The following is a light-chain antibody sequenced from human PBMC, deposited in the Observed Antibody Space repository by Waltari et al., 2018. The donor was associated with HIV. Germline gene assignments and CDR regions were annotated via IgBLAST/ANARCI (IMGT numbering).Light chain of an antibody. CDR2: EVY. J-gene: IGLJ2*01. CDR1: RSDVGGNNY. Sequence: QSALTQPPSASGSPGQSVTISCNGTRSDVGGNNYVSWYQQYPGKAPRLMIYEVYKRPSGVPHRFSGSKSGNTASLTVSGLQAEDEANYYCSSYAGINTYVLFGGGTKLTVL. V-gene: IGLV2-8*01. CDR3: SSYAGINTYVL.